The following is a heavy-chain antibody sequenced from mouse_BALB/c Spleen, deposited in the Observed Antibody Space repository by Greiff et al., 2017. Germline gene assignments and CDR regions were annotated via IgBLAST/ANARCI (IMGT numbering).Heavy chain of an antibody. CDR3: ARCYYGNYGGYFDV. CDR1: GYTFTSYW. J-gene: IGHJ1*01. D-gene: IGHD2-1*01. CDR2: INPSTGYT. V-gene: IGHV1-7*01. Sequence: QVQLQQSGAELAKPGASVKMSCKASGYTFTSYWMHWVKQRPGQGLEWIGYINPSTGYTEYNQKFKDKATLTADKSSSTAYMQLSSLTSEDSAVYYCARCYYGNYGGYFDVWGAGTKVTVSS.